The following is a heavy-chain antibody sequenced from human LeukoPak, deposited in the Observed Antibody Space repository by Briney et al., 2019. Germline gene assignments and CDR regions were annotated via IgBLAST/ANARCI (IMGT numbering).Heavy chain of an antibody. D-gene: IGHD3-9*01. J-gene: IGHJ3*02. V-gene: IGHV3-48*03. CDR3: ARKNTYYDILAGYYSSDAFDI. Sequence: HPGGSLRLSCAASGCTFSSYEMNWVRQAPGKGLEWVSYISSSGSTIYYADSVKGRFTISRDNAKNSLYLQMNSLRAEDTAVYYCARKNTYYDILAGYYSSDAFDIWGQGTMVTVSS. CDR2: ISSSGSTI. CDR1: GCTFSSYE.